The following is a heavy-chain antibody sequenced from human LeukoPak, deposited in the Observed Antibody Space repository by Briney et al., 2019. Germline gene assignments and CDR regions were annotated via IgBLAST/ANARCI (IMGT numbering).Heavy chain of an antibody. CDR1: GFTFSSYA. J-gene: IGHJ4*02. CDR3: ARSPPYSGYDGDY. CDR2: ISSSGSTI. Sequence: GGSLRLSCAASGFTFSSYAMHWVRQAPGKGLEWVSYISSSGSTIYYADSVKGRFTISRDNAKNSLYLQMNSLRAEDTAVYYCARSPPYSGYDGDYWGQGTLVTVSS. V-gene: IGHV3-48*04. D-gene: IGHD5-12*01.